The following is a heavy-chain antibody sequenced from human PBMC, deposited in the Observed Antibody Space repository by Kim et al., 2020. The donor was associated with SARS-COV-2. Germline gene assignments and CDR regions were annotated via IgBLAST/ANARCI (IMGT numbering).Heavy chain of an antibody. D-gene: IGHD1-26*01. J-gene: IGHJ4*02. CDR2: IYYSGST. CDR3: ARDNSGSEGFDY. V-gene: IGHV4-59*01. Sequence: SETLSLTCTVSGGSISSYYWSWIRQPPGKGLEWIGYIYYSGSTNYNPSLKSRVTMSVDTSKNQFSLKLSSVTAADTAVYYCARDNSGSEGFDYWGQGNLGTVSA. CDR1: GGSISSYY.